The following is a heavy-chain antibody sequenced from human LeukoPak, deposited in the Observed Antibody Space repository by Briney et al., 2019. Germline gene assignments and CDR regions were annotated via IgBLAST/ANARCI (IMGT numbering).Heavy chain of an antibody. D-gene: IGHD4-17*01. J-gene: IGHJ3*02. CDR2: ISSSSSYI. V-gene: IGHV3-21*01. CDR1: GFTFSSYS. CDR3: ARNIGTVTTYAFDI. Sequence: PGGSLRLSCAASGFTFSSYSMNWVRQAPGKGLELVSSISSSSSYIYYADSVKSRFTISRENAKNSLYMQMNTLRAEDTAVYYCARNIGTVTTYAFDIWGRGTMVTVSS.